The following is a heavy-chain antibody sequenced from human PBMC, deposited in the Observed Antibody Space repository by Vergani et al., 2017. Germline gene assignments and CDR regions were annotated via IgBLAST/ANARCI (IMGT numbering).Heavy chain of an antibody. V-gene: IGHV3-30*03. Sequence: QVQLVESGGGVVQPGRSLRLPCATSGFTFSSYGMHWVRQAPGKGLEWVAVISYDGSNQYYADSVKGRFTSSRDNSKNTLYLQMNSLRSEDTAVYYCARGSYNWFGYYYYYMDVWGKGTTVTVSS. CDR2: ISYDGSNQ. D-gene: IGHD1-1*01. CDR1: GFTFSSYG. J-gene: IGHJ6*03. CDR3: ARGSYNWFGYYYYYMDV.